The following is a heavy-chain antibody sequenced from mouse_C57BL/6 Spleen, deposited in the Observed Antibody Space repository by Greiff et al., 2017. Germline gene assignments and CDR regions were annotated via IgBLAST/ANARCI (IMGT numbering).Heavy chain of an antibody. D-gene: IGHD3-2*02. CDR3: AMGAAQASYAMDY. Sequence: VQLQQPGAELVKPGASVKLSCKASGYTFTSYWMHWVKQRPGQGLEWIGMIHPNSGSTNYNEKFKSKATLTVDKSSSTAYMQLSSLTSEDSAVYYCAMGAAQASYAMDYWGQGTSVTVSS. J-gene: IGHJ4*01. CDR2: IHPNSGST. V-gene: IGHV1-64*01. CDR1: GYTFTSYW.